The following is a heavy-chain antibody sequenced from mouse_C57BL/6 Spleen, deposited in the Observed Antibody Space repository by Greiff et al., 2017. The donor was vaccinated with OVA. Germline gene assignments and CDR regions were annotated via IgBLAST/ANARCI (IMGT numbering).Heavy chain of an antibody. J-gene: IGHJ1*03. CDR2: IDPSDSYT. Sequence: VQLQQSGAELVKPGASVKLSCKASGYTFTSYWMQWVKQRPGQGLEWIGEIDPSDSYTNYNQKFKGKATLTVDTSSSTAYMQLSSLTSEDSAVYYCARRRLRRYFDVWGTGTTVTVSS. CDR3: ARRRLRRYFDV. V-gene: IGHV1-50*01. CDR1: GYTFTSYW. D-gene: IGHD2-4*01.